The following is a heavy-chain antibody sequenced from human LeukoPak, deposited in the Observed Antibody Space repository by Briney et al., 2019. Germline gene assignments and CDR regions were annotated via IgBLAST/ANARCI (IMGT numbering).Heavy chain of an antibody. V-gene: IGHV3-53*01. CDR1: GFTVSSNY. CDR2: IYSGGST. CDR3: ARLHEHYYYGMDV. J-gene: IGHJ6*02. Sequence: GGSLRLSCAASGFTVSSNYMSWVRQAPGKGLEWVSVIYSGGSTYYADSVKGRFTISRDNSKNTLYLQMNSLRAEDTAVYYCARLHEHYYYGMDVWGQGTTVTVSS.